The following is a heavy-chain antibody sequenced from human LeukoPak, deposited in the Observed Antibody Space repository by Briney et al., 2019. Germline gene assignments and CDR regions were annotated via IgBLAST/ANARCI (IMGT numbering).Heavy chain of an antibody. Sequence: ASVKVSCKASGYTFTNFGISWVGQAPGQGLEWMGWINTYKGNTYYAQNFQDRVTMTTDTSTTTGYMELRSLTSDDTAIYYCARAGGWTREDYKDESYHIWGQGTVVTVSS. D-gene: IGHD6-19*01. CDR2: INTYKGNT. CDR1: GYTFTNFG. J-gene: IGHJ3*02. V-gene: IGHV1-18*01. CDR3: ARAGGWTREDYKDESYHI.